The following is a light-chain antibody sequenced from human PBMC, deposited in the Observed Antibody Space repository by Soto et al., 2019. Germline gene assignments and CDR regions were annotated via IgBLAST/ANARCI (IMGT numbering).Light chain of an antibody. J-gene: IGLJ2*01. CDR3: AAWDGSLNGAL. Sequence: QTVVTQPPSASGTPGQRVTISCSGSSSNIGSKTVNWYQQLPGMAPKLLIYSDNQRPSGVPDRFSGSKSGTSASLAISGLQPEDEADYYCAAWDGSLNGALFGGGTKLTVL. CDR1: SSNIGSKT. V-gene: IGLV1-44*01. CDR2: SDN.